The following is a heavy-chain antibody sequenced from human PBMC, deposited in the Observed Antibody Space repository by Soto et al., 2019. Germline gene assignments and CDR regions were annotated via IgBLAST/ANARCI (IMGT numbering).Heavy chain of an antibody. CDR1: GGSFSGYY. D-gene: IGHD4-17*01. J-gene: IGHJ4*02. CDR2: INHSGST. CDR3: ARGHRYGDHRFDC. Sequence: QVQLQQWGAGLLKPSETLSLTCAVYGGSFSGYYWSWIRQTPGKGLEWIGEINHSGSTNYIPSLKSRVTISVHKSKTQFSLKLSSVTAAYTAVYYCARGHRYGDHRFDCWGQGTLVTVYS. V-gene: IGHV4-34*01.